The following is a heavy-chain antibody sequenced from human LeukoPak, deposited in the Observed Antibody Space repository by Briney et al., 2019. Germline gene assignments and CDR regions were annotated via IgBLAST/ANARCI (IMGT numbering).Heavy chain of an antibody. CDR3: AKVTSWSFT. Sequence: GGSLRLSCAASGFTYSSHAMSWARQAPGKGLEWVSVISGSGGNTHYADSVKGRFTISRDNSKDTLFPQMNSLRAEDTAVYYCAKVTSWSFTWGQGTLVTVSS. CDR2: ISGSGGNT. V-gene: IGHV3-23*01. D-gene: IGHD2-2*01. CDR1: GFTYSSHA. J-gene: IGHJ5*02.